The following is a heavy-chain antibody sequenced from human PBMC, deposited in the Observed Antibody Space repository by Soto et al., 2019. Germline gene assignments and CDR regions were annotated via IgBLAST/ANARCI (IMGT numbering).Heavy chain of an antibody. J-gene: IGHJ4*02. CDR1: GGSISSSNW. CDR3: ARVRGYDDILTGYYDY. Sequence: PSEILSLTCAVSGGSISSSNWWSWVRQPPGKGLEWIGEIYHSGSTNYNPSLKSRVTISVDKSKNQFSLKLSSVTAADTAVYYCARVRGYDDILTGYYDYWGQGTLVTVSS. V-gene: IGHV4-4*02. D-gene: IGHD3-9*01. CDR2: IYHSGST.